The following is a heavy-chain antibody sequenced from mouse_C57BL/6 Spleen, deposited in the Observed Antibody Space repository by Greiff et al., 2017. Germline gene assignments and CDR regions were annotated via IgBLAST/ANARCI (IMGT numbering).Heavy chain of an antibody. J-gene: IGHJ1*03. CDR2: IDPEDGDT. Sequence: EVHLVESGAELVRPGASVKLSCTASGFNIKDYYMHWVKQRPEQGLEWIGRIDPEDGDTEYAPKFQGKATMTADTSSNTAYLQLSSLTSEDTAVYYCTEDSSGSYWYFDVWGTGTTVTVSS. CDR1: GFNIKDYY. D-gene: IGHD3-2*02. CDR3: TEDSSGSYWYFDV. V-gene: IGHV14-1*01.